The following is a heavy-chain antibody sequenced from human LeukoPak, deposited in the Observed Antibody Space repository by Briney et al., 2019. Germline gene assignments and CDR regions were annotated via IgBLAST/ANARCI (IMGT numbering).Heavy chain of an antibody. CDR1: GFTFSSSW. CDR3: ATYSSLNRREFQY. V-gene: IGHV3-7*01. Sequence: GGSLRLSCAVSGFTFSSSWMSWVRQAPGKGLQWVANIKTDGSEKYYVDSVKGRFTISRDNAKNSLYLQMNSLRAEDTAVYYCATYSSLNRREFQYWGQGTLLTVSS. D-gene: IGHD3-22*01. CDR2: IKTDGSEK. J-gene: IGHJ1*01.